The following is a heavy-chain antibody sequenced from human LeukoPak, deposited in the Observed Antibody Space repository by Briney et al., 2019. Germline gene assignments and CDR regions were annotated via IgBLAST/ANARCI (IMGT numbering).Heavy chain of an antibody. J-gene: IGHJ4*02. CDR2: INHSGST. Sequence: SETLSLTCAVYGGSFSGYYWSWIRQPPGKGLEWIGEINHSGSTNYNPSLKSRVTISVDTSKNQFSLKLSSVTAADTAVYYCARGAHDYGDYFDYWGQGTLVTVSS. CDR1: GGSFSGYY. CDR3: ARGAHDYGDYFDY. V-gene: IGHV4-34*01. D-gene: IGHD4-17*01.